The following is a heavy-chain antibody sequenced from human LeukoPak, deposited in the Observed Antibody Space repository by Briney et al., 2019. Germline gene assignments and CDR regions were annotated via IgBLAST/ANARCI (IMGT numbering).Heavy chain of an antibody. V-gene: IGHV3-48*03. J-gene: IGHJ4*02. CDR3: ARGPYSSNWYVDY. Sequence: PGGSLRLSCAASGFTLSSYEMNWVRLAPGKGLEWISYISRTGNSIYYADSVKGRFTISRDSAKNSLYLQMNSLRAEDTAVYYCARGPYSSNWYVDYWRQGTLVTVAS. D-gene: IGHD6-13*01. CDR2: ISRTGNSI. CDR1: GFTLSSYE.